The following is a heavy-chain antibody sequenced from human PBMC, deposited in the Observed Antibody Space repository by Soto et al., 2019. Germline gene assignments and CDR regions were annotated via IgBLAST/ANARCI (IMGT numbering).Heavy chain of an antibody. D-gene: IGHD3-3*01. CDR3: ARGPSGGFWSGYYPHRYYGMDV. CDR1: VGSISIYY. V-gene: IGHV4-59*01. CDR2: IYYSGST. Sequence: PAETLSLSCTVSVGSISIYYWSWIRQPPGKGLDLIGYIYYSGSTNYNPSLKSRVTISVDTSKNQFSLKLSSVTAADTAVYYCARGPSGGFWSGYYPHRYYGMDVWGQGTTVTVSS. J-gene: IGHJ6*01.